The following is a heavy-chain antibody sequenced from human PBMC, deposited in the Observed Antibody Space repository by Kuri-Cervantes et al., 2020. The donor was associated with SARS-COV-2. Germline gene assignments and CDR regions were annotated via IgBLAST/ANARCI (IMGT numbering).Heavy chain of an antibody. J-gene: IGHJ6*02. CDR3: ARGWGSSWSYYYYYYGMDV. CDR1: GFTFSSNY. V-gene: IGHV3-66*01. D-gene: IGHD6-13*01. CDR2: IYSGGST. Sequence: GGSLRLSCAASGFTFSSNYMSWVRQAPGKGLEWVSVIYSGGSTYYADSVKSRFTISRDNSKNTLYLQMNSLRAEDTAVYYCARGWGSSWSYYYYYYGMDVWGQGNTVTVSS.